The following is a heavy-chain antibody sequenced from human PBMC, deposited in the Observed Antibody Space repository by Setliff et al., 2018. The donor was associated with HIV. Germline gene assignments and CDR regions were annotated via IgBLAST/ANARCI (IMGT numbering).Heavy chain of an antibody. J-gene: IGHJ4*02. CDR2: INDSGST. Sequence: SETLSLTCAVYNGSFSGYYWTWIRQPPGKGLEWIGEINDSGSTNYSPSLKSRVTISVDASRNQFSLQLSSVTPEDTAVYHCAKDRGGVGWGQGTLVTVSS. D-gene: IGHD3-10*01. V-gene: IGHV4-34*01. CDR1: NGSFSGYY. CDR3: AKDRGGVG.